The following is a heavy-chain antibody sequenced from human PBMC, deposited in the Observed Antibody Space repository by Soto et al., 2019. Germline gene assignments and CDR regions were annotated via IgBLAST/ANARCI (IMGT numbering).Heavy chain of an antibody. CDR1: GCSISSGCYS. Sequence: SETLSLTCAVSGCSISSGCYSCSWIRQPPGKGLEWIGYIYHSGSTYYNPSLKSRVTISVDRSKNQFSLKLSSVTAADTAVYYCARGMTTVTTFDYWGQGTLVTVSS. CDR3: ARGMTTVTTFDY. V-gene: IGHV4-30-2*01. D-gene: IGHD4-4*01. J-gene: IGHJ4*02. CDR2: IYHSGST.